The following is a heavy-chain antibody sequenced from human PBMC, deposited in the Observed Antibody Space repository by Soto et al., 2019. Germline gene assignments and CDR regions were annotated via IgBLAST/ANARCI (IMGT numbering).Heavy chain of an antibody. CDR1: GFSLSTDGVG. D-gene: IGHD3-10*01. V-gene: IGHV2-5*02. CDR2: IYWDYDE. Sequence: QITLKESGPTLVKPTQTLTLTCTFSGFSLSTDGVGVGWIRQPPGKALEWLALIYWDYDERYSPSLKSRLTITKXXSXNXXVLTMTNMDPVDTATYYCAHRGTARFGHLFSWFDPWGQGTLVTVSS. CDR3: AHRGTARFGHLFSWFDP. J-gene: IGHJ5*02.